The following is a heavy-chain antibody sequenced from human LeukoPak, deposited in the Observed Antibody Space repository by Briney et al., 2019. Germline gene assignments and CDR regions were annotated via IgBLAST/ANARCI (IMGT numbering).Heavy chain of an antibody. CDR1: GFPLSTNGVG. J-gene: IGHJ4*02. V-gene: IGHV2-5*02. Sequence: SGPTLVNPTQTLTLTCTFSGFPLSTNGVGVGWIRQPPGKALEWLALIYWDDDKRYSPSLKSRLTITKDTSKNQVVLTMTNMDPVDTATYYCARLSDYYYFDYWGQGTLVTVSS. CDR2: IYWDDDK. D-gene: IGHD4-17*01. CDR3: ARLSDYYYFDY.